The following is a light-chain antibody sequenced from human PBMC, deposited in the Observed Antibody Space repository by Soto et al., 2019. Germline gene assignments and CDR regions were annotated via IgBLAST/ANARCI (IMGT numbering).Light chain of an antibody. V-gene: IGLV1-40*01. CDR3: QSYDSRLSGVV. CDR1: SSNIGAGYD. J-gene: IGLJ2*01. CDR2: GNT. Sequence: QSVLTQPPSVSGAPGQRVTIPCTGSSSNIGAGYDVHSYQQLPGTAPKLLIYGNTNRPSGVPDRFSGSKSGTSASLAITGLQAENEADYYCQSYDSRLSGVVFGGGTKLTVL.